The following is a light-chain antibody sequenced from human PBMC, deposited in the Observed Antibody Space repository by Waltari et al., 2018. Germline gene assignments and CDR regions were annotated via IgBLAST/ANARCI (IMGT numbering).Light chain of an antibody. J-gene: IGLJ2*01. CDR2: GNS. V-gene: IGLV1-40*01. CDR1: RSNIGAGYD. CDR3: QSYDSSLSGVV. Sequence: QSVLTQPPSVSGAPGQRVTISCPGSRSNIGAGYDVHWYQQLPGTAPKPLIYGNSNRPSGVPDRFSGSKSGTSASLAITGLQAEDEADYYCQSYDSSLSGVVFGGGTKLTVL.